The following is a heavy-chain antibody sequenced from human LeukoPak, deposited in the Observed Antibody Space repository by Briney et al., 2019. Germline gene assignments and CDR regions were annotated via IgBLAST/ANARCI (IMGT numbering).Heavy chain of an antibody. CDR1: GFTFSSYS. J-gene: IGHJ4*02. D-gene: IGHD3-22*01. Sequence: PGGSLRLSCAASGFTFSSYSMNWVRQAPGKGLEWVSSISSSSSYIYYADSVKGRFTISRDNAKNALYLQMNSLRAEDTALYYCARGDYYDSSGFSFDVWFFDYWGQGARVTVSS. V-gene: IGHV3-21*01. CDR2: ISSSSSYI. CDR3: ARGDYYDSSGFSFDVWFFDY.